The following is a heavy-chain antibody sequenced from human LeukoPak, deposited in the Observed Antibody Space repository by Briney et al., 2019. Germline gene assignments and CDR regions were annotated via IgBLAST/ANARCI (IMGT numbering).Heavy chain of an antibody. CDR2: ISSSSSYI. CDR1: GFTFSSYS. Sequence: GGSLRLSCAASGFTFSSYSMNWVRQAPGKGLEWVSSISSSSSYIYYADSVKGRFTISRDSAKNSLYLQMNSLRAEDTAVYYCARDIAAAGDYWGQGTLVTVSS. CDR3: ARDIAAAGDY. D-gene: IGHD6-13*01. J-gene: IGHJ4*02. V-gene: IGHV3-21*01.